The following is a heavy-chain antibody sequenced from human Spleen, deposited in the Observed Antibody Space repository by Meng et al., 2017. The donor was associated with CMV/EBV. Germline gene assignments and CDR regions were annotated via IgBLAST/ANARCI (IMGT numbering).Heavy chain of an antibody. CDR3: AREGQGNHYYGSGNRQYNYYGMDV. CDR2: IIPILGIA. CDR1: GGTFSSYA. V-gene: IGHV1-69*10. D-gene: IGHD3-10*01. J-gene: IGHJ6*02. Sequence: SVKVYCKASGGTFSSYAISWVRQAPGQGLEWMGGIIPILGIANYAQKFQGRVTITADKSTSTAYMELSSLRSEDTAVYYCAREGQGNHYYGSGNRQYNYYGMDVWGQGTTVTVSS.